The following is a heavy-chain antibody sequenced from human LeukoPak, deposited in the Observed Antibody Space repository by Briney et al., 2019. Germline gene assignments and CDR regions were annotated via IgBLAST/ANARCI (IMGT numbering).Heavy chain of an antibody. CDR2: INPNSGGT. J-gene: IGHJ4*02. V-gene: IGHV1-2*06. Sequence: GASVKVSCKASGGTFSSYAITWVRQAPGQGLEWMGRINPNSGGTNYAQKFQGRVTMTRDTSISTAYMELSRLRSDDTAVYYCVEAASQTDYWGQGTLVTVSS. CDR1: GGTFSSYA. CDR3: VEAASQTDY. D-gene: IGHD6-13*01.